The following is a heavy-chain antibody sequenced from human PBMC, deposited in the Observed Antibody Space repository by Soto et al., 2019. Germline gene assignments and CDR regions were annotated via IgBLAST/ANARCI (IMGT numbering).Heavy chain of an antibody. CDR3: AGDSRYGGVYWDRFVP. CDR1: GGTFGSYV. Sequence: QVQMVQSGAEVKKPGSSVKVSCKASGGTFGSYVFSWVRQAPGQGLEWLGGVIPIFGTINYAQKFQGRVTITADESTTTGYIELNSLTSQDTAVYYCAGDSRYGGVYWDRFVPLGQVQLVNVSS. V-gene: IGHV1-69*01. J-gene: IGHJ5*02. D-gene: IGHD5-18*01. CDR2: VIPIFGTI.